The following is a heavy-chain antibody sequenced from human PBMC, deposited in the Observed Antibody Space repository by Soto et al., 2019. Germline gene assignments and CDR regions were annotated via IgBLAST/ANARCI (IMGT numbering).Heavy chain of an antibody. V-gene: IGHV3-21*01. CDR3: ARDLGNDYVWGSYRSLYGY. J-gene: IGHJ4*02. CDR2: ISSSSSYI. Sequence: GGSLRLSCAASGFTFSSYSMNWVRQAPGKGLEWVSSISSSSSYIYYADSVKGRFTISRDNAKNSLYLQMNSLRAEDTAVYYCARDLGNDYVWGSYRSLYGYWGQGTLVTVSS. CDR1: GFTFSSYS. D-gene: IGHD3-16*02.